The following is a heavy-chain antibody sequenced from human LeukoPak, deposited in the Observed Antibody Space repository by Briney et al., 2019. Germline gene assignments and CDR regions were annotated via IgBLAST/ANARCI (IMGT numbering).Heavy chain of an antibody. CDR3: TTEPWDIAAAEY. Sequence: GGSLRLSCEASGFTFSHYGMHWVRQAPGKGLEWVSGISGSGGNTYKADSVKGRFTISRDNSKNTLYLQMNSLRAEDTAVYYCTTEPWDIAAAEYWGQGTLVTVSS. D-gene: IGHD6-13*01. CDR1: GFTFSHYG. J-gene: IGHJ4*02. V-gene: IGHV3-23*01. CDR2: ISGSGGNT.